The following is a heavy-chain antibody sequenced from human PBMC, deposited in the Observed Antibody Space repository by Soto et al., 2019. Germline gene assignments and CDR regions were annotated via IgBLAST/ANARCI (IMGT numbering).Heavy chain of an antibody. D-gene: IGHD3-22*01. CDR1: GGSFSGYY. V-gene: IGHV4-34*01. CDR3: ASLGQYYDSSGYYRRYYYYYGMDV. J-gene: IGHJ6*02. Sequence: QVQLQQWGAGLLKPSETLSLTCAVYGGSFSGYYWSWIRQPPGKGLEWIGEINHSGSTNYNPTLKSRVNISVDASKNQFSLKLSCVTAADTAVYYCASLGQYYDSSGYYRRYYYYYGMDVWGQGTTVTVSS. CDR2: INHSGST.